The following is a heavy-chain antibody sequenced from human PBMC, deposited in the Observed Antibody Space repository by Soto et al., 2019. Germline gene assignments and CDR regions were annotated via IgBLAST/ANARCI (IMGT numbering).Heavy chain of an antibody. J-gene: IGHJ4*02. CDR3: ARTASTREYSRPADY. Sequence: QVQLQQWGAGLLKPSETLSLTCAVYGGSFSGYYWSWIRQPPGKGLEWIGEINHSGSTNYNPSLKSRVTISVDTSKNQFSLKLSSVTAADTAVYYCARTASTREYSRPADYWGQGTLVTVSS. D-gene: IGHD6-6*01. CDR2: INHSGST. V-gene: IGHV4-34*01. CDR1: GGSFSGYY.